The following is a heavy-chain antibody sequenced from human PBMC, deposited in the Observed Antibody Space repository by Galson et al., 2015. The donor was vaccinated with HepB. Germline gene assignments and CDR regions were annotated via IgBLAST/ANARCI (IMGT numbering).Heavy chain of an antibody. CDR2: INGRGSTR. Sequence: SLRLSCAGSGFIFRHHAMAWIRQAPGKGLAWVSGINGRGSTRSYSDAVKGRFSISRDNSKDTVFLQMDNLRTEATAVYYCVKEGSWFGGDWFDPWGQGALVTVS. J-gene: IGHJ5*02. V-gene: IGHV3-23*01. D-gene: IGHD3-16*01. CDR1: GFIFRHHA. CDR3: VKEGSWFGGDWFDP.